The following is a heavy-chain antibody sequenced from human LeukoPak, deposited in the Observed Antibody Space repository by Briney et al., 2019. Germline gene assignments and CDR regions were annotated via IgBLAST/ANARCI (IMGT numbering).Heavy chain of an antibody. J-gene: IGHJ6*03. D-gene: IGHD6-6*01. CDR1: GFTFSSYG. Sequence: GGSLRLSCAASGFTFSSYGMSWVRQAPGKGLEWVSAISGSGGSTYYADSVKGRFTISRDNSKNTLYLQMNSLRAEDTAVYYCARDRSSSSYYYYHYMDVWGKGTTVTVSS. CDR3: ARDRSSSSYYYYHYMDV. V-gene: IGHV3-23*01. CDR2: ISGSGGST.